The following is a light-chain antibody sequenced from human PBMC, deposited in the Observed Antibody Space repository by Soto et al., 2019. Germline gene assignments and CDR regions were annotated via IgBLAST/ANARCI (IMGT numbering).Light chain of an antibody. J-gene: IGLJ2*01. Sequence: QSALTQPPSASGSPGQSVTISCTGTKNDIGVYDFVSWYQHHPGKAPRLIIYANDQRPSGISDRFSGSKSSTSASLAISGLQSEDEADYYCAVWDDNLRGLFGGGAKVTVL. V-gene: IGLV2-8*01. CDR1: KNDIGVYDF. CDR2: AND. CDR3: AVWDDNLRGL.